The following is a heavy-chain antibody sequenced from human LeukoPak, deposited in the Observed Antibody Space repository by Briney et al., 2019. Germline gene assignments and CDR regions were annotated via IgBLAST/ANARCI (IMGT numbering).Heavy chain of an antibody. CDR3: AKEGSAGLEYFQH. Sequence: GGSLRLSCAASGFTFSSYGMHWVRQAPGKGLEWVAVISYDGSNKYYADSVKGRFTISRDNSKNTLYLQMNSLGAEDTAVYYCAKEGSAGLEYFQHWGQGTLVTVSS. CDR2: ISYDGSNK. J-gene: IGHJ1*01. V-gene: IGHV3-30*18. D-gene: IGHD6-13*01. CDR1: GFTFSSYG.